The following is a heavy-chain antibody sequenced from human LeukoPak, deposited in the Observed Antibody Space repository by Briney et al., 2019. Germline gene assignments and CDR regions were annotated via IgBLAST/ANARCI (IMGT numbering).Heavy chain of an antibody. CDR3: ARAPPGIGYYFDN. V-gene: IGHV4-59*01. CDR1: GRSICHYY. J-gene: IGHJ4*02. Sequence: SETLTLPCTLSGRSICHYYWIWIRQPPGKELEWIADISHSGSTTYKPSLISRVTISVDTSKNQFTLKLNSVTAADTAVYYCARAPPGIGYYFDNWGQGTLVIVSS. D-gene: IGHD1-14*01. CDR2: ISHSGST.